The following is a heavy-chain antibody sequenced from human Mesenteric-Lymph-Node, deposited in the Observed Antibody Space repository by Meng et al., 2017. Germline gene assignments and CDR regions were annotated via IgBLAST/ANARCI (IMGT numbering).Heavy chain of an antibody. V-gene: IGHV3-48*03. CDR1: GFTFSSYA. CDR2: ISSSGSTI. CDR3: ARVDTAMVTALFDY. J-gene: IGHJ4*02. D-gene: IGHD5-18*01. Sequence: GGSLRLSCAASGFTFSSYAISWVRQAPGKGLEWVSYISSSGSTIYYADSVKGRFTISRDNAKNSLYLQMNSLRAEDTAVYYCARVDTAMVTALFDYWGQGTLVTVSS.